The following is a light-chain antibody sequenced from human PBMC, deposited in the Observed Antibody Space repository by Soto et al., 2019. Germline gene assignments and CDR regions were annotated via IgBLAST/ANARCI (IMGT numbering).Light chain of an antibody. J-gene: IGKJ3*01. V-gene: IGKV2-28*01. CDR1: QSLLHTNGYNY. CDR2: LGS. Sequence: DIVMTQSPLSLPVTPGEPASISCSSSQSLLHTNGYNYLDWYLQKPGQSPQLLIYLGSNRASGVADRFSGSGSGTDFTLKITKVEAEDVGVYYCMQALQPPLTFGPGTKVNIK. CDR3: MQALQPPLT.